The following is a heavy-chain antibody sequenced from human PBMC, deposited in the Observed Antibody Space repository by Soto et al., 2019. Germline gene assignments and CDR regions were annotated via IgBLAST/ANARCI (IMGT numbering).Heavy chain of an antibody. V-gene: IGHV4-31*03. CDR2: IYYSGST. CDR1: GGSISSGGYY. CDR3: ARELGFDSSGWYDWFAP. Sequence: PSETLSLTCTVSGGSISSGGYYWSWIRQHPGKGLEWIGYIYYSGSTYYNPSLKSRVTISVDTSKNQFSLKLSSVTAADTAVYYCARELGFDSSGWYDWFAPWGQGTLVTVSS. D-gene: IGHD6-19*01. J-gene: IGHJ5*02.